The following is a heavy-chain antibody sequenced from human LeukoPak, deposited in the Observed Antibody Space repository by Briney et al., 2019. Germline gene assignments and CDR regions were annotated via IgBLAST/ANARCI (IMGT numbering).Heavy chain of an antibody. V-gene: IGHV3-21*01. CDR2: ISSSSSYI. D-gene: IGHD6-13*01. Sequence: GGSLRLSCAASGFTFSSYSMNWVRQAPGKGLEWVSSISSSSSYIYYADSVKGRFTISRDNAKNSLYLQMNSLRAEDTAVYYCASKRVAAGTWWFDPWGQGTLVTVSS. CDR3: ASKRVAAGTWWFDP. J-gene: IGHJ5*02. CDR1: GFTFSSYS.